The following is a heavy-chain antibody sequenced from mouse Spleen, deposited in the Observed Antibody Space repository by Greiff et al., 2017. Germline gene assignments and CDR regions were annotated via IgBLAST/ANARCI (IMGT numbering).Heavy chain of an antibody. CDR1: GFTFSSYA. J-gene: IGHJ4*01. CDR3: ARQRGYYAMDY. V-gene: IGHV5-6-2*01. Sequence: EVQRVESGGGLVKPGGSLKLSCAASGFTFSSYAMSWVRQTPEKRLEWVAAINSNGGSTYYPDTVKDRFTISRDNAKNTLYLQMSSLRSEDTALYYCARQRGYYAMDYWGQGTSVTVSS. CDR2: INSNGGST.